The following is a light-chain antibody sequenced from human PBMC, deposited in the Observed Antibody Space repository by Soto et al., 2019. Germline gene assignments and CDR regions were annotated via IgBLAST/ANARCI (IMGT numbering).Light chain of an antibody. CDR1: QGISSY. J-gene: IGKJ1*01. V-gene: IGKV1-8*01. CDR3: QQATSFPRT. CDR2: AAS. Sequence: AIRMTQSPSSFSASTGDRFTITCRASQGISSYLAWFQQKPGKAPTLLIYAASTLQSGVPSRFSGSGSGTDFTLTINSLQPEDSATYYCQQATSFPRTFGQGTKV.